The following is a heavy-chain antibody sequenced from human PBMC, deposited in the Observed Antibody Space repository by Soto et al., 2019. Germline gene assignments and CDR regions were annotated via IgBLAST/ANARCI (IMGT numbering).Heavy chain of an antibody. J-gene: IGHJ3*02. CDR3: ARAAMYPRAFDI. Sequence: ASVKVSCKTSGYTFTHNYLHLGRQAPVQGLEWMGIINPSGGSTTYAQKFQGRVTMTRDTPTSIVYMELTSLRSEDTAVYYWARAAMYPRAFDIWGQGKLVTVSS. V-gene: IGHV1-46*01. CDR2: INPSGGST. CDR1: GYTFTHNY. D-gene: IGHD2-2*01.